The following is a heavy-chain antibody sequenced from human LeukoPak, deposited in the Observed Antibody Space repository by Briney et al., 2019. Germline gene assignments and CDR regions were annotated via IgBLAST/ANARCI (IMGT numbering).Heavy chain of an antibody. CDR3: AKDEIQGVVGAGPGY. Sequence: TGGSLRLSCAASGFTFSDYGIHWVRLAPGKGLEWVAFIQNDGGNKYYADSVKGRFTISRDNSKNTLYLHMNSLRPEDTAVYHCAKDEIQGVVGAGPGYWGQGTLVTVSS. CDR2: IQNDGGNK. D-gene: IGHD1-26*01. CDR1: GFTFSDYG. J-gene: IGHJ4*02. V-gene: IGHV3-30*02.